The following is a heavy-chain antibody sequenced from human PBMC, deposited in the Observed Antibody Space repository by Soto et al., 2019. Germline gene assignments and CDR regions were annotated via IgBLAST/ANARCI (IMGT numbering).Heavy chain of an antibody. CDR1: GFSLSNARMG. V-gene: IGHV2-26*01. Sequence: QVTLKESGPVLVKPTETLTLTCTVSGFSLSNARMGVSWIRQPPGKALEWLAHIFSNDEKSYRTSLKSRLTLSKDTSKSQVVLTMTNMDPVDTATYYCARILPDRYYGYSPTVFDPWGQGTLVTVSS. CDR3: ARILPDRYYGYSPTVFDP. J-gene: IGHJ5*02. CDR2: IFSNDEK. D-gene: IGHD3-10*01.